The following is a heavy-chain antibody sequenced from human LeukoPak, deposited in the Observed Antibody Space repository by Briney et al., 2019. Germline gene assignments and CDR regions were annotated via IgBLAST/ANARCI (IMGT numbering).Heavy chain of an antibody. CDR2: ISYDGSNK. D-gene: IGHD6-13*01. Sequence: PGGSLRLSCAASGFTFSSYGMHWVRQAPGKGLEWVAVISYDGSNKYYADSVKGRFTISRDNSKNTLYLQMNSLRAEDTAVYYCAKEGRPGYSSSWPFDYWGQGTLVTVSS. V-gene: IGHV3-30*18. CDR3: AKEGRPGYSSSWPFDY. J-gene: IGHJ4*02. CDR1: GFTFSSYG.